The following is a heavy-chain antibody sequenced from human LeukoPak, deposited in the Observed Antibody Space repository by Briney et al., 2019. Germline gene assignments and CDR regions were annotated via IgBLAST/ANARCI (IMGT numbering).Heavy chain of an antibody. CDR1: GGSISSYY. CDR3: ARAHYDYVWGSYRLSFDY. CDR2: IYYSGST. D-gene: IGHD3-16*02. V-gene: IGHV4-59*01. J-gene: IGHJ4*02. Sequence: SETLSLTCTVSGGSISSYYWSWIRQPPGKGLEWIGYIYYSGSTNYNPSLKSRVTISVDTSKNQFSLKLSSVTPADTAVYYCARAHYDYVWGSYRLSFDYWGQGTLVTVSS.